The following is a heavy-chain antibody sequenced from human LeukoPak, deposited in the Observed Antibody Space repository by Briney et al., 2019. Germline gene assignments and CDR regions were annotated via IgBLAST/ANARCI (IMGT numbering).Heavy chain of an antibody. V-gene: IGHV1-8*02. Sequence: GASVKVSCKASGYTFTGYYMHWVRQAPGQGLEWMGWMNPNSGNTGYAQKFQGRVTMTRNTSISTAYMELSSLRSEDTAVYYCARYDYSNYSYWGQGTLVTVPS. J-gene: IGHJ4*02. CDR3: ARYDYSNYSY. CDR1: GYTFTGYY. CDR2: MNPNSGNT. D-gene: IGHD4-11*01.